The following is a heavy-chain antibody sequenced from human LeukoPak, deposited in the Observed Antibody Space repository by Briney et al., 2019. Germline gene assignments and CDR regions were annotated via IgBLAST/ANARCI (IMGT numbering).Heavy chain of an antibody. J-gene: IGHJ6*04. CDR2: ISSSSGYI. V-gene: IGHV3-21*01. CDR3: AREKVVVASIAEDV. CDR1: GFTFSSYS. Sequence: GGSLRLSCAASGFTFSSYSMNWVRQAPGKGLEWVSSISSSSGYIYYADSVKGRFTISRDNAKNSLYLQMNSLRAEDTAVYYCAREKVVVASIAEDVWGKGTTVTVSS. D-gene: IGHD2-15*01.